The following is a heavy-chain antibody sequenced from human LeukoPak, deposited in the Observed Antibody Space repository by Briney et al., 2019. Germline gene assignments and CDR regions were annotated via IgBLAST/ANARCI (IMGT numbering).Heavy chain of an antibody. Sequence: SETLSLTCTVSGGSISSGGYYWSWIRQHPGKGLEWIGYIYYSGSTYYNPSLKSRVTISVDTSKNRFSLKLSSVTAADTAVYYCAREYGATTAFDIWGQGTMVTVSS. CDR1: GGSISSGGYY. CDR3: AREYGATTAFDI. CDR2: IYYSGST. D-gene: IGHD1-26*01. V-gene: IGHV4-31*03. J-gene: IGHJ3*02.